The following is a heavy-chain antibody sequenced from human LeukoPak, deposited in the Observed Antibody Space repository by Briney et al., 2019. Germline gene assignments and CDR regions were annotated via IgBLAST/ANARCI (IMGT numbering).Heavy chain of an antibody. CDR1: GGSVSDYY. CDR2: IYHTGST. CDR3: ARNLRGIVATIPDY. Sequence: SETLSLTCTISGGSVSDYYWSWIRQSPGKGLEWIGYIYHTGSTSYSPSLKSRVTISADTSQNQFSLKLSSVTAADTAVYYCARNLRGIVATIPDYWGQGTLVTVSS. V-gene: IGHV4-59*02. D-gene: IGHD5-12*01. J-gene: IGHJ4*02.